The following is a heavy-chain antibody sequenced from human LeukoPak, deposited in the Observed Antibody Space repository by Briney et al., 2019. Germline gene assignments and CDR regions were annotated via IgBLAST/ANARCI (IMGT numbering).Heavy chain of an antibody. CDR1: GYTLTELS. D-gene: IGHD6-19*01. Sequence: GASVKVSCKVSGYTLTELSMHWVRQAPGKGLEWMGGFDPEDGETIYAQKFQGRVTMTEDTSTDTAYMELSSLRSEDTAVYYCARDVGLCVAVAGTCGGYYYYGMDVWGQGTTVTVSS. J-gene: IGHJ6*02. CDR2: FDPEDGET. V-gene: IGHV1-24*01. CDR3: ARDVGLCVAVAGTCGGYYYYGMDV.